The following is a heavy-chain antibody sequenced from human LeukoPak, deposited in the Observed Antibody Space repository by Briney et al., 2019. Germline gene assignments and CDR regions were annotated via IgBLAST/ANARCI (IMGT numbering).Heavy chain of an antibody. D-gene: IGHD6-19*01. J-gene: IGHJ4*02. CDR1: GFTFSNYH. Sequence: GGSLRLSCAASGFTFSNYHMNWIRQAPGKGLGWVAYIGPGDGMIYFADSVKGRFTISRDNAENSLFLQMNSLTAEDTAVYYCATGRDITVAGPGGYFDYWGQGTLVTVSS. CDR2: IGPGDGMI. CDR3: ATGRDITVAGPGGYFDY. V-gene: IGHV3-11*01.